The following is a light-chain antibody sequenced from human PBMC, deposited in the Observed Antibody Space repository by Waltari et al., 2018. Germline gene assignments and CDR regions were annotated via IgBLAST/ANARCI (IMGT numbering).Light chain of an antibody. CDR3: QQYYSYPLFT. J-gene: IGKJ3*01. V-gene: IGKV1-8*01. CDR1: QGISSY. CDR2: AAS. Sequence: AIRMTQSPSSFSASTGDRVTITCRASQGISSYLAWYQQKPGKAPKLRIYAASTLQSGVPSRFSGSGSGTDFTLTISCLQSEDFATYDCQQYYSYPLFTFGPGTKVDIK.